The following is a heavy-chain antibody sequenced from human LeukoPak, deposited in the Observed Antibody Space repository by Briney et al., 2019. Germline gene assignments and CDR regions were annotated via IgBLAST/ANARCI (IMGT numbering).Heavy chain of an antibody. CDR3: ARDATYCTNGVCYTRFDY. V-gene: IGHV3-7*01. CDR2: MNLDGSEK. CDR1: GFTFTSHW. Sequence: GGSLRLSCAASGFTFTSHWMSWVRQAPGKGLEWVARMNLDGSEKYYVDSVKGRFTISRDNAKASLYLEMNSLRAEDTAVYYCARDATYCTNGVCYTRFDYWGQGTLVTVSS. J-gene: IGHJ4*02. D-gene: IGHD2-8*01.